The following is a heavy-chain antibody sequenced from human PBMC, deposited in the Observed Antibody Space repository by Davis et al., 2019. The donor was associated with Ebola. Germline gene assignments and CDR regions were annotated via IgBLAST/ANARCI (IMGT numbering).Heavy chain of an antibody. V-gene: IGHV4-61*09. Sequence: PSETLSLTCTVSGGSISSGSYYWSWIRQPAGKGLEWIGHIYTSGSTNYNPSLKSRVTISVDTSKNQFSLKLSSVTAADTAVYYCARTPVPGDFWSGYWEGMDVWGQGTTVTVSS. J-gene: IGHJ6*02. D-gene: IGHD3-3*01. CDR2: IYTSGST. CDR3: ARTPVPGDFWSGYWEGMDV. CDR1: GGSISSGSYY.